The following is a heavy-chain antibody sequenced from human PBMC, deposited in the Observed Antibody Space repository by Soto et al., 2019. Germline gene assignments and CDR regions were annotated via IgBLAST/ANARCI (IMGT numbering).Heavy chain of an antibody. CDR3: AKGVATAVPALDY. Sequence: PLRLSCVASVFSCDDFVMNWVRQLPGKGLEWVASVSWNSLAKLYADSVKGRFAISRDSAKKSVYLQMNSLRPDDTAFYYCAKGVATAVPALDYWGQGTLVTVSS. V-gene: IGHV3-9*01. CDR1: VFSCDDFV. J-gene: IGHJ4*02. CDR2: VSWNSLAK. D-gene: IGHD2-21*02.